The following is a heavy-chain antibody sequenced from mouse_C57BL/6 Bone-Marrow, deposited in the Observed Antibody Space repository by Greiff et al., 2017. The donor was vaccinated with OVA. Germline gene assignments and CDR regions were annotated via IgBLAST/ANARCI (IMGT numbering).Heavy chain of an antibody. CDR1: GYTFTSYN. D-gene: IGHD1-1*01. Sequence: QVQLQQSGAELVRPGASVKMSCKASGYTFTSYNMHWVKQTPRQGLAWIGAIYPRTGDTSYNQKFKGKATLTVDQSSSTAYMQLSSLTSEDSAVYFCARWAPVVSHCDYWGQGTTLTVSS. J-gene: IGHJ2*01. CDR2: IYPRTGDT. V-gene: IGHV1-12*01. CDR3: ARWAPVVSHCDY.